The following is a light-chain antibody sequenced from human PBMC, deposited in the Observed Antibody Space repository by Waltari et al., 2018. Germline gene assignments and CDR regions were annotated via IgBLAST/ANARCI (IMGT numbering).Light chain of an antibody. J-gene: IGKJ2*03. V-gene: IGKV3-15*01. CDR2: DAS. CDR1: QSVSSD. Sequence: EKVMTQSPATLPVSPGEVDALSCRASQSVSSDFASYQHRPGQAPRLLIYDASTRASGIPARFSGSWSGTEFTLTISGLQSEDCALYYCQQYNDWYSFGQGTKLEIK. CDR3: QQYNDWYS.